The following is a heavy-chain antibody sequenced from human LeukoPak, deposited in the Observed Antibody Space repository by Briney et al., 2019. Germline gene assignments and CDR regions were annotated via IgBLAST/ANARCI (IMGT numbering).Heavy chain of an antibody. CDR2: IIPIFGTA. D-gene: IGHD1-26*01. J-gene: IGHJ4*02. Sequence: ASVTVSCKASGGTFSGYAISWVRQAPGQGLEWMGGIIPIFGTANYAQKFPGRVTITADESTSTAYMELSSLRSEDTAVYYCARLPLVGATGGDYWGQGTLVTVSS. CDR3: ARLPLVGATGGDY. CDR1: GGTFSGYA. V-gene: IGHV1-69*01.